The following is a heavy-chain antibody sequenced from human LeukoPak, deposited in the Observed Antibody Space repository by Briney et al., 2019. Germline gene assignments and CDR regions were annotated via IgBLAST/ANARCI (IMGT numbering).Heavy chain of an antibody. CDR3: AKDRSCTNDICHGDFDY. Sequence: GGSLRLSCAASGCTFSSYAVSWVRQAPGKGLEWVSSISGSGGSTYSADSVKGRFTISRDNSKNTLYLQMNSLRAEDTALYYCAKDRSCTNDICHGDFDYWGQGTLVTVSS. D-gene: IGHD2-8*01. J-gene: IGHJ4*02. V-gene: IGHV3-23*01. CDR2: ISGSGGST. CDR1: GCTFSSYA.